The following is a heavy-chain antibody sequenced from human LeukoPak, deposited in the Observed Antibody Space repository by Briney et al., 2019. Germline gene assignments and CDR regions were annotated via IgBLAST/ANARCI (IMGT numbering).Heavy chain of an antibody. CDR1: GFTFSSYG. Sequence: GRSLRLSCAASGFTFSSYGMHWVRQAPGKGLEWVAVISYDGSNKYYADSVKGRFTISRDNSKNTLYLQMNSLRAEDTAVYYCAKDHESSITPRYFDYWGQGTLVTVSS. V-gene: IGHV3-30*18. D-gene: IGHD3-10*01. CDR2: ISYDGSNK. CDR3: AKDHESSITPRYFDY. J-gene: IGHJ4*02.